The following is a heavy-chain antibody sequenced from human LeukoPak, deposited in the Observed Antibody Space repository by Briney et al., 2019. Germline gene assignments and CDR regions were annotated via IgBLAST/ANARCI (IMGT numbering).Heavy chain of an antibody. J-gene: IGHJ4*02. CDR1: GYTFTVYY. CDR2: INPNSGGT. Sequence: ASVKVSCKASGYTFTVYYMHWVRQAPGQGGEWMGWINPNSGGTNYAQKFQGWVTMTRDTSISTAYMELSRLRSDATAVYYCARVATSRTGYFDYWGQGTLVTVSS. V-gene: IGHV1-2*04. D-gene: IGHD3/OR15-3a*01. CDR3: ARVATSRTGYFDY.